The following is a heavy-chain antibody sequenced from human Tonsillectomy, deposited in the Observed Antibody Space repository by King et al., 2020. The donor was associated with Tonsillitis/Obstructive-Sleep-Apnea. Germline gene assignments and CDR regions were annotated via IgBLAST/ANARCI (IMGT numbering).Heavy chain of an antibody. V-gene: IGHV1-18*01. Sequence: QVQLVESGAEVKKPGASMTVSCKASGYTFNRYAITWVRQAPGQGLEWMGWVSVPNGNTYYAQKLQGRVTMTTDTSTSTAYMELRSLRSDDTAVYYCARGYGGYFDYWGQGTLVTVSS. D-gene: IGHD4/OR15-4a*01. CDR2: VSVPNGNT. CDR3: ARGYGGYFDY. CDR1: GYTFNRYA. J-gene: IGHJ4*02.